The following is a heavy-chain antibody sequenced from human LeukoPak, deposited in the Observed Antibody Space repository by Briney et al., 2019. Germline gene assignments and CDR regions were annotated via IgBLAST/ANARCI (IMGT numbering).Heavy chain of an antibody. V-gene: IGHV4-59*01. Sequence: PSETLSLTCTVSGGSISSYYWNWIRQPPGKGPEWIGNIYYSGSTNYNPSLKSRVTISVDTSKNQFSLKLSSVTAADTAVYFCARGKGFGFWGQGTLVTVSS. J-gene: IGHJ4*02. CDR3: ARGKGFGF. CDR2: IYYSGST. CDR1: GGSISSYY.